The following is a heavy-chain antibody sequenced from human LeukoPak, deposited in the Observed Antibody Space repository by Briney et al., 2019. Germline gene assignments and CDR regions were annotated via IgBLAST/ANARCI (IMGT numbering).Heavy chain of an antibody. D-gene: IGHD3-10*01. CDR1: GGTFSSYA. CDR3: ASRGSGSPDY. J-gene: IGHJ4*02. Sequence: ASAKASCKASGGTFSSYAISWVRQAPGQGLEWMGRIIPILGIANYAQKFQGRVTITADKSTSTAYMELSSLRSEDTAVYYCASRGSGSPDYWGQGTLVTVSS. CDR2: IIPILGIA. V-gene: IGHV1-69*04.